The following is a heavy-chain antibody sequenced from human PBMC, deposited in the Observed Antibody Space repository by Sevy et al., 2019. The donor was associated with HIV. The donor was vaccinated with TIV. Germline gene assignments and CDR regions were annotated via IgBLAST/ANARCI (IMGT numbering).Heavy chain of an antibody. CDR3: AIPTTVVTRGYYYGMDV. CDR2: IIPIFGTA. CDR1: GGTFSSYA. V-gene: IGHV1-69*13. D-gene: IGHD4-17*01. Sequence: ASVKVSCKASGGTFSSYAISWVRQAPGQGLEWMGGIIPIFGTANYAQKFQGRVTITADESTSTAYMELSSLRSEDTAVYYCAIPTTVVTRGYYYGMDVWGQGTTVTVSS. J-gene: IGHJ6*02.